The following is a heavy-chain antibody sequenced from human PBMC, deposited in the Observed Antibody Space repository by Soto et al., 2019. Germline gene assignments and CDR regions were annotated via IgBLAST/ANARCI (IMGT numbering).Heavy chain of an antibody. CDR3: TTPWSPRRRGTY. CDR2: IKSKTDGGTT. Sequence: WSLRLCCAACGLRVCNAWISGARQAPGKGLEWVGRIKSKTDGGTTDYAAPVKGRFTISRDDSKNTLYLQMNSLKTEDTAVYYCTTPWSPRRRGTYWGQGTLVTVSS. D-gene: IGHD3-16*01. J-gene: IGHJ4*02. V-gene: IGHV3-15*01. CDR1: GLRVCNAW.